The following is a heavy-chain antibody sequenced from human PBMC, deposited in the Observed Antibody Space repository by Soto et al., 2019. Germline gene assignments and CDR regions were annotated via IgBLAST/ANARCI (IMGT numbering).Heavy chain of an antibody. Sequence: ASVKVSCKASGGTFTSYSMHWVRQAPGQGLEWMGIINPSGGRTSYAQNFQGRVTMTSDTSTSIVYMEMSSLKSEDTAVYYCARDHNFGFILYAMDVWGQGTTVTV. D-gene: IGHD2-15*01. CDR1: GGTFTSYS. V-gene: IGHV1-46*01. J-gene: IGHJ6*02. CDR2: INPSGGRT. CDR3: ARDHNFGFILYAMDV.